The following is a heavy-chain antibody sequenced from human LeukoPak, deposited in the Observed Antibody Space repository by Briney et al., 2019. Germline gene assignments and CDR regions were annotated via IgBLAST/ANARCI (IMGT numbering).Heavy chain of an antibody. CDR1: GYIFSMSW. Sequence: ASVKVSCKTSGYIFSMSWMHWVRQAPGQGLKWMGIIDPSRGSTNYAQKFQGRVTMTGDVSTDTVHMELSGLAPEDTGIYFCARDFARRGIVAARLLPLIHYHDF. J-gene: IGHJ1*01. D-gene: IGHD6-6*01. V-gene: IGHV1-46*01. CDR2: IDPSRGST. CDR3: ARDFARRGIVAARLLPLIHYHDF.